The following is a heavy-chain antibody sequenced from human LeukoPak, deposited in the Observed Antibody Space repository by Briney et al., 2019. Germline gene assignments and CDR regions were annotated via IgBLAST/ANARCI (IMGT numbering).Heavy chain of an antibody. V-gene: IGHV1-8*03. CDR1: GYTFTSYD. CDR3: ARDRTMIVGFAFDI. J-gene: IGHJ3*02. D-gene: IGHD3-22*01. CDR2: MNPNSGNT. Sequence: ASVKVSCKASGYTFTSYDINWVRQATGQGLEWMGWMNPNSGNTGYAQKFQGRVTITRNTSISTAYMELSSLRSEDTAVYYCARDRTMIVGFAFDIWGQGTMVTVSS.